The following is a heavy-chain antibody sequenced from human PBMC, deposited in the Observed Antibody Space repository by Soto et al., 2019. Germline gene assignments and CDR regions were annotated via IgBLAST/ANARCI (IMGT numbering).Heavy chain of an antibody. CDR2: IYYSGST. Sequence: PSETLSLTCTVSGGSISSGGYYWSWIRQHPGKGLEWIGYIYYSGSTYYNPSLKCRVTISVDTSKNQFSLKLSSVTAADTAVYYCARGGLGSNLYGYYYYGMDVWGQGTTVTVSS. CDR1: GGSISSGGYY. CDR3: ARGGLGSNLYGYYYYGMDV. V-gene: IGHV4-31*03. J-gene: IGHJ6*02. D-gene: IGHD3-10*01.